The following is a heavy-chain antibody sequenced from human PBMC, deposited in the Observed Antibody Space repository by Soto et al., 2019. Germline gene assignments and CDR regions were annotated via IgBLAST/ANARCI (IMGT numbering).Heavy chain of an antibody. CDR3: ARGPWGYDILNGYWNTFDY. J-gene: IGHJ4*02. Sequence: PSETLSLTCAVYGGSFSGYYWSWIRQPPGKGLEWIGEINHSGSTNYNPSLKSRVTISVDTSKNQFSLKLSSVTAADTAVYYCARGPWGYDILNGYWNTFDYWGQGTLVTVSS. V-gene: IGHV4-34*01. CDR2: INHSGST. CDR1: GGSFSGYY. D-gene: IGHD3-9*01.